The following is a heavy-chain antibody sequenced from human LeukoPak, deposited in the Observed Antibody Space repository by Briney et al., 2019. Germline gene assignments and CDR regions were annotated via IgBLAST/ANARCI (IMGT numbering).Heavy chain of an antibody. Sequence: GGSLRLSCAASGIRFSYYWMSWVRQTPLKGLEWVATMNQDGSERYYVDSVKGRFIISRDNAKNSLFLQMNSLRVEDTADYYRATGSARGPDSWGQGTLVTVSS. CDR3: ATGSARGPDS. J-gene: IGHJ5*01. V-gene: IGHV3-7*01. CDR2: MNQDGSER. CDR1: GIRFSYYW.